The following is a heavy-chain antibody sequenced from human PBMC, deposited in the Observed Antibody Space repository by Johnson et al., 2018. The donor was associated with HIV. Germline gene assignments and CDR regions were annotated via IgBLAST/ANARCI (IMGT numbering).Heavy chain of an antibody. V-gene: IGHV3-15*01. J-gene: IGHJ3*02. Sequence: EVQLVESGGGVVQPGGSLRLSCAASGFTFSSYAMSWVRQAPGKGLEWVGRIKRKSDGETTDYAAPVKGRFTISRDDSKNSLYLQMNSLKTEDTAVYSCATGDCSGGSCHAFDIWGQGEMVTGSS. D-gene: IGHD2-15*01. CDR3: ATGDCSGGSCHAFDI. CDR2: IKRKSDGETT. CDR1: GFTFSSYA.